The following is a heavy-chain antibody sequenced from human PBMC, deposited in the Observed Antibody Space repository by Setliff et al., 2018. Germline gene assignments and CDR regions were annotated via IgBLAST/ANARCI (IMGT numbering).Heavy chain of an antibody. CDR1: GASISANHY. V-gene: IGHV4-39*02. J-gene: IGHJ6*03. CDR3: ARAPPNRYSGSYEYFYMDV. Sequence: SETLSLTCTVSGASISANHYWGWIRQTPGKGLEWIGSISYGGNTYYDPSLKSRVTISISADTSNKSFSLNLFSVTAADTAVYYCARAPPNRYSGSYEYFYMDVWGKGTTVTVSS. D-gene: IGHD1-26*01. CDR2: ISYGGNT.